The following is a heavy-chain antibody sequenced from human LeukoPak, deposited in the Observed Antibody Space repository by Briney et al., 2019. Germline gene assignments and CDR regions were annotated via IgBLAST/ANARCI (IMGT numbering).Heavy chain of an antibody. CDR2: IYYSGST. Sequence: PSETLSLTCTVSGGSISSYYWSWIRQPPGKGLEWIGYIYYSGSTNYNPSLKSRVTISVDTSKNQFSLKLSFVTAADTAVYYCAVAAAGLVDAFDIWGQGTMVTVSS. D-gene: IGHD6-13*01. CDR3: AVAAAGLVDAFDI. V-gene: IGHV4-59*01. CDR1: GGSISSYY. J-gene: IGHJ3*02.